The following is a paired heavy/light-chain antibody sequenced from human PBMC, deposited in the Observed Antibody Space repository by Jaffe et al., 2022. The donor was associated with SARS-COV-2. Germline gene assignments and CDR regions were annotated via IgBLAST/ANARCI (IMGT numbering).Heavy chain of an antibody. CDR3: AKDGYSLNGVWDYFDY. V-gene: IGHV3-23*03. D-gene: IGHD2-21*01. CDR1: GFTFRTYA. J-gene: IGHJ4*02. CDR2: IGSGDDNT. Sequence: EVHLLESGGGLVQPGGSLRLSCAASGFTFRTYAMNWVRQVPGRGLEWVSNIGSGDDNTYYADSVKGRFTISRDNSQNMLYLQMNSLRAEDTAVYYCAKDGYSLNGVWDYFDYWGQGTPVTVSS.
Light chain of an antibody. Sequence: IVLTQSPGTLSLSPGERATLSCRASQSVTSSYLAWYQQKPGQAPRLLIFGASSRATGIPDRFSGSGSGTDFTLTISRLEPEDFAVYFCQQYGTSPEMYSFGQGTELEIK. CDR2: GAS. CDR1: QSVTSSY. V-gene: IGKV3-20*01. J-gene: IGKJ2*03. CDR3: QQYGTSPEMYS.